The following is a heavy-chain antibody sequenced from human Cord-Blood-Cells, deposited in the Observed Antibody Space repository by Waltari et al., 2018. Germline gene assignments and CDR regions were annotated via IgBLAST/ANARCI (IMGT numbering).Heavy chain of an antibody. J-gene: IGHJ4*02. D-gene: IGHD3-10*01. Sequence: QVQLVQSGAEVKKPGASVKVSCKASGYTFTGYYMHWVRKAPGQGLEWMGWINPNSGGTNYAQKVQGRVTMTRDTSISTAYMELSRLRSDDTAVYYCAGTRYYGSGSYDYWGQGTLVTVSS. V-gene: IGHV1-2*02. CDR2: INPNSGGT. CDR1: GYTFTGYY. CDR3: AGTRYYGSGSYDY.